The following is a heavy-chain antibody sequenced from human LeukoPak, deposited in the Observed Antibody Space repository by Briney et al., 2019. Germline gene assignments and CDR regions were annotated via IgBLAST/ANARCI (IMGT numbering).Heavy chain of an antibody. CDR2: ISRSGRHI. Sequence: GGSLRLSCAASGFTFSSYSMNWVRQAPGKGLEWVSSISRSGRHIYFADSVKGRFTISRDNAKNTLYLQMNSLRAEDTAVYYCARDWFHAIDYWGQGTLVTVSS. CDR3: ARDWFHAIDY. J-gene: IGHJ4*02. D-gene: IGHD2/OR15-2a*01. CDR1: GFTFSSYS. V-gene: IGHV3-21*06.